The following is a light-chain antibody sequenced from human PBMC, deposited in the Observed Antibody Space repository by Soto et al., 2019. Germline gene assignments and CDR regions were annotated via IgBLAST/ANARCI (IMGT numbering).Light chain of an antibody. J-gene: IGKJ3*01. Sequence: EIVLTQSPATLSLSPGERGTLSCRASQSVSSYLAWYQQRPGQAPRLLIYDASNRATGIPARFSGSGSGTDFTLTISSLEPEDFAVYYCHQRSSWPHTFGHGSTVDIK. CDR2: DAS. V-gene: IGKV3-11*01. CDR1: QSVSSY. CDR3: HQRSSWPHT.